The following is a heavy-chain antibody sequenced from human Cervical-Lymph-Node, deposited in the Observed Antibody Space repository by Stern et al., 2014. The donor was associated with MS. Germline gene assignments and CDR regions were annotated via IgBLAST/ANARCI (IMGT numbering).Heavy chain of an antibody. V-gene: IGHV4-59*12. CDR2: IYDNESP. Sequence: QVQLQESGPGLVKPSETLSLICTVSGGSISGYYWSWVRQPPGKGLEWIGFIYDNESPNYNPALKSRVTISVDTSKKQFSLKLNSVTAADTAVYFCAGDRWSGAHTYYWGRGTLVTVSS. CDR3: AGDRWSGAHTYY. D-gene: IGHD3-3*01. J-gene: IGHJ4*02. CDR1: GGSISGYY.